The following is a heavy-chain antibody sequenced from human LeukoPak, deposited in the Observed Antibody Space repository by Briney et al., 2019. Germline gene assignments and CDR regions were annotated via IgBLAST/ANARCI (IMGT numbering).Heavy chain of an antibody. V-gene: IGHV4-38-2*02. Sequence: SETLSLTCTVSGYSISSGYYWGWIRQPPGKGLEWIGSIYHSGSTYYNPSLKSRVTISVDTSKNQFSLKLSSVTAADTAVYYCARESLWFGESPETYYFDYWGQGTLVTVSS. J-gene: IGHJ4*02. CDR2: IYHSGST. D-gene: IGHD3-10*01. CDR1: GYSISSGYY. CDR3: ARESLWFGESPETYYFDY.